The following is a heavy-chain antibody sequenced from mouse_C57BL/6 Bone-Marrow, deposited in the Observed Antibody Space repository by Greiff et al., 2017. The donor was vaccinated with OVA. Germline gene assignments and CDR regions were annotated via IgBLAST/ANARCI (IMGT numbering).Heavy chain of an antibody. CDR1: GYTFTSYW. CDR2: IDPSDSET. J-gene: IGHJ1*03. CDR3: ARRWLLPDWYFDV. D-gene: IGHD2-3*01. V-gene: IGHV1-52*01. Sequence: QVQLQQPGAELVRPGSSVKLSCKASGYTFTSYWMHWVKQRPIQGLEWIGNIDPSDSETHYNQKFTDKATLTVDKSSSTAYMQLSSLTSEDSAVYYCARRWLLPDWYFDVWGTGTTVTVSS.